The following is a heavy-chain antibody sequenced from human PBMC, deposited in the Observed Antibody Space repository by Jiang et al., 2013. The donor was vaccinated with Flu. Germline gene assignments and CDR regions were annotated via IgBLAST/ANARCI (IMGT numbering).Heavy chain of an antibody. CDR1: GFTFSSYA. D-gene: IGHD6-19*01. V-gene: IGHV3-30-3*01. Sequence: VQLLESGGGVVQPGRSLRLSCAASGFTFSSYAMHWVRQAPGKGLEWVAVISYDGSNKYYADSVKGRFTISRDNSKNTLYLQMNSLRAEDTAVYYCAREIAVADDAFDIWGQGT. CDR2: ISYDGSNK. J-gene: IGHJ3*02. CDR3: AREIAVADDAFDI.